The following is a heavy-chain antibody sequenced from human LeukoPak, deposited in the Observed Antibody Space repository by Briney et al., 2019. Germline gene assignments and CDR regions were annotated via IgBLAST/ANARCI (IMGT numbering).Heavy chain of an antibody. Sequence: SETLSLTCTVSGGSISSYYWSWIRQPPGKGLEWIGSIYYSGSTYYNPSLKSRVTISVDTSKNQFSLKLSSVTAADTAVYYCARVLGYSSSWYYYYGMDVWGQGTTVTVSS. CDR2: IYYSGST. CDR3: ARVLGYSSSWYYYYGMDV. CDR1: GGSISSYY. J-gene: IGHJ6*02. D-gene: IGHD6-13*01. V-gene: IGHV4-59*12.